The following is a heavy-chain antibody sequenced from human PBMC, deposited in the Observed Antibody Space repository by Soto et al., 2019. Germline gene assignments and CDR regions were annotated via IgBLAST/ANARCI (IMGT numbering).Heavy chain of an antibody. Sequence: KASGYTFTGYYMHWMRQAPGQGLEWMGWISAYNGNTNYAQKLQGRVTMTTDTSTSTAYMELRSLRSDDTAVYYCARDPPPPDYWGQGTLVTVSS. CDR2: ISAYNGNT. CDR1: GYTFTGYY. J-gene: IGHJ4*02. V-gene: IGHV1-18*04. CDR3: ARDPPPPDY.